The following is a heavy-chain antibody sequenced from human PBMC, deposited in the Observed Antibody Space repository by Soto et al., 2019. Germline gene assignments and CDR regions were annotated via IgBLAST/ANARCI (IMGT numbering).Heavy chain of an antibody. J-gene: IGHJ1*01. CDR2: ISYAGSNK. D-gene: IGHD2-21*02. Sequence: QVQLVESGGGVVQPGRSLRLSCAASGFTFSSYGMHWVRQAPGKGLEWVAVISYAGSNKYYADSVKGRFTISRDNSKNTLYLQMNSLRAEDTAVYYCATPTYCGGDCYWAEYFQHWGQGSLVTVSS. CDR3: ATPTYCGGDCYWAEYFQH. V-gene: IGHV3-30*03. CDR1: GFTFSSYG.